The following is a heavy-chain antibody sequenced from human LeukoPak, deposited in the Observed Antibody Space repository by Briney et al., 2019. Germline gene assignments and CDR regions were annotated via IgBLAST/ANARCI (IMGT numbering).Heavy chain of an antibody. CDR3: ARDSTPRHYDFWSGYYIGTWFDP. V-gene: IGHV3-33*01. J-gene: IGHJ5*02. Sequence: GGSLRLSWAASGFTFSSYGMHWVRQAPGKGLGGVAVLWEDGSNKYYADSVKGRFTISRDNSKNTLYLQMNSLRAEDTAVYYCARDSTPRHYDFWSGYYIGTWFDPWGQGTLVTVSS. CDR2: LWEDGSNK. CDR1: GFTFSSYG. D-gene: IGHD3-3*01.